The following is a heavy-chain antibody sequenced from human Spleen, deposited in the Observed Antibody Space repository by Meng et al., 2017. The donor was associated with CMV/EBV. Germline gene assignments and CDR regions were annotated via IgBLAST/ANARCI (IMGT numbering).Heavy chain of an antibody. D-gene: IGHD2-2*01. V-gene: IGHV5-51*01. Sequence: GESLKISCEASGYWFTSYWIGWVRQMPGKGLEWMGIIYPGDSETKYSPSFQGHVTISADKSIDTAFLQWSNLSASDTAIYYCATSQAAWYQLPLDYWGQGTLVTVSS. J-gene: IGHJ4*02. CDR2: IYPGDSET. CDR1: GYWFTSYW. CDR3: ATSQAAWYQLPLDY.